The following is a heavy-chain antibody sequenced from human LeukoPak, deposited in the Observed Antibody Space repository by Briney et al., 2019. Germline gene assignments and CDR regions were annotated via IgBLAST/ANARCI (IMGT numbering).Heavy chain of an antibody. J-gene: IGHJ4*02. V-gene: IGHV4-4*08. CDR3: ARDLSY. CDR1: GGSISSYY. Sequence: PSETLSLTCTVSGGSISSYYWSWIRQPPGKGLEWIGSIYNSGSTNYNPSLKSRVIISIDTSKNQFSLKLSSVTAADTAVYYCARDLSYWGQGTLVTVSS. CDR2: IYNSGST.